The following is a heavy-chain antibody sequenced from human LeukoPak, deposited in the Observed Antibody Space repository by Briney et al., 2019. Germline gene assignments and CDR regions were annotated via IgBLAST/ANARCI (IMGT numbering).Heavy chain of an antibody. CDR1: GFTFSSYA. V-gene: IGHV3-23*01. CDR3: AKSNDFWSGYSLNDP. J-gene: IGHJ5*02. D-gene: IGHD3-3*01. CDR2: ISGSGGST. Sequence: GGSLRLSCAASGFTFSSYAMSWVRQAPGKGLEWVSAISGSGGSTYYADSVKGRFTISRDNSKNTLYLQMNSLRAEDTAVYCCAKSNDFWSGYSLNDPWGQGTLVTVSS.